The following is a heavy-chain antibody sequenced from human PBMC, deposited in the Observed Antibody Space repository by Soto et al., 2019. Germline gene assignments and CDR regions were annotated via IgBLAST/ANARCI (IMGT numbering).Heavy chain of an antibody. V-gene: IGHV4-59*08. Sequence: SETLSLTCTVSGGSISSYYWSWIRQPPGKGLEWIGYIYYSGSTNYNPSLKSRVTISVDTSKNQFSLKLSSVTAADTAVYYCAGWLDSFDYWGQGTLVTSLL. CDR2: IYYSGST. CDR1: GGSISSYY. J-gene: IGHJ4*02. D-gene: IGHD5-12*01. CDR3: AGWLDSFDY.